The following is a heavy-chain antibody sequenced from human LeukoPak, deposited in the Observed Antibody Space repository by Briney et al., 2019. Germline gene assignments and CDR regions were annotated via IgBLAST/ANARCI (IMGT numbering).Heavy chain of an antibody. D-gene: IGHD6-13*01. Sequence: ASVKVSCKASGYTFTSSDINWVRQATGQGLEWMGWINPKSGRTGYANKFQGRVSMTMNTTITTAYMEVSSLRFEDTAVYYCARGRSGLAAAGTYDSWGQGTLITVSS. V-gene: IGHV1-8*01. J-gene: IGHJ4*02. CDR1: GYTFTSSD. CDR2: INPKSGRT. CDR3: ARGRSGLAAAGTYDS.